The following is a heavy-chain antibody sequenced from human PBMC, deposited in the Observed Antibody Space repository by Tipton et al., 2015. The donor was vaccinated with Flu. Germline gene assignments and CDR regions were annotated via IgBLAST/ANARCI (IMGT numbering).Heavy chain of an antibody. D-gene: IGHD4-11*01. CDR2: IYIGGRT. Sequence: TLSLTCTVSGGSINSYYWSWIRQPAGKGLEWIGRIYIGGRTNYNPSLKSRVTMSVDLYKNHISLRLSSVTAADTAVYYCARRDYSNYVSDPKNCFDPWGQGILVTVS. CDR3: ARRDYSNYVSDPKNCFDP. V-gene: IGHV4-4*07. J-gene: IGHJ5*02. CDR1: GGSINSYY.